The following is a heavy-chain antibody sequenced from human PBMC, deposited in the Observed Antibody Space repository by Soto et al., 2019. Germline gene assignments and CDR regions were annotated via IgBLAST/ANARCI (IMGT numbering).Heavy chain of an antibody. CDR2: INHSGST. CDR1: GGSFSGYY. J-gene: IGHJ5*02. D-gene: IGHD1-26*01. Sequence: PSETLSLTCAVYGGSFSGYYWSWIRQPPGKGLEWIGEINHSGSTNYNPSLKSRVTISVDTSKNQFSLKLSSVTAADTAVYYCARARAIGPRAFWFDPWGQGTLVTVSS. V-gene: IGHV4-34*01. CDR3: ARARAIGPRAFWFDP.